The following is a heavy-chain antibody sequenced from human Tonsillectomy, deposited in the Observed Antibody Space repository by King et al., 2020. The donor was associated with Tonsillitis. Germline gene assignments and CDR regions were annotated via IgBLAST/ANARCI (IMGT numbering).Heavy chain of an antibody. CDR3: ASWSLCGGDSCLDC. CDR1: GFTFSSYG. J-gene: IGHJ4*02. Sequence: VQLVESGGGVVQPGGSLRLSCAASGFTFSSYGMHWVRQAPGKGLEWVAFIRYDGSNKFYADSVRGRFTVSRDNSKNTLYLQMNSLRAEDTAVYYCASWSLCGGDSCLDCWGQGTLVTVSS. V-gene: IGHV3-30*02. D-gene: IGHD2-21*01. CDR2: IRYDGSNK.